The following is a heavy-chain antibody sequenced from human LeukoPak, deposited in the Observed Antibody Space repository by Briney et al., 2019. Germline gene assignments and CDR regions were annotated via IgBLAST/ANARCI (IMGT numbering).Heavy chain of an antibody. CDR3: AREDIVVVPAATFDY. J-gene: IGHJ4*02. CDR2: ISSSGSTI. D-gene: IGHD2-2*01. Sequence: GGSLRLSCAASGFTFSDYYMSWIRQAPGKGLEWVSYISSSGSTIYYADSVKGRFTISRDNAKNSLYLQMNSLRAEDTAVYYCAREDIVVVPAATFDYWGQGTLDTVSS. CDR1: GFTFSDYY. V-gene: IGHV3-11*01.